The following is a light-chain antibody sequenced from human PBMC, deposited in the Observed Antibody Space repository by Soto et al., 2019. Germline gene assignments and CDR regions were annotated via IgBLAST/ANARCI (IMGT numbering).Light chain of an antibody. Sequence: QSVLTQPPSASGTPGQRVTISCSGSSSNIGSNYVYWYQQVPGTAPKLLIYRNNQRPSGVPVRFSGSKSGTSASLAIRGLRSEDEADYYCAAWDDSLSGTVFGGGTQLTVL. V-gene: IGLV1-47*01. CDR1: SSNIGSNY. CDR2: RNN. J-gene: IGLJ7*01. CDR3: AAWDDSLSGTV.